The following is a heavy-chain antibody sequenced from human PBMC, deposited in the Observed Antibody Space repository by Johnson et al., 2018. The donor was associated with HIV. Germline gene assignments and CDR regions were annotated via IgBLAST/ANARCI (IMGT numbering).Heavy chain of an antibody. Sequence: VQLVESGGGLVQPGRSLRLSCAASGFTFDDYAMHWVRQAPGKGLEWVSGISWDSGSIGYADSVKGRFTISRDNAKNSLYLQMNSLRAEDTALYYCAKAYHSVNDAFDIWGQGTMVTVSS. J-gene: IGHJ3*02. CDR3: AKAYHSVNDAFDI. CDR1: GFTFDDYA. CDR2: ISWDSGSI. V-gene: IGHV3-9*01.